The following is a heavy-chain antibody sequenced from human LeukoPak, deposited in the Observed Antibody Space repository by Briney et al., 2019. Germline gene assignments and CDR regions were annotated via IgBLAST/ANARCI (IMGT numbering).Heavy chain of an antibody. CDR3: VRHWVHDFGGSDWYFDL. D-gene: IGHD4-23*01. CDR1: GDSLSRSS. Sequence: PSETLSLTCTVSGDSLSRSSWGWIRQSPGGGLEWIGYMFYGGTTNHNPSLKGRVTMSMVTSKDQFSLSLSSVTAADTAVYFCVRHWVHDFGGSDWYFDLWGRGTLVTVSS. J-gene: IGHJ2*01. V-gene: IGHV4-59*08. CDR2: MFYGGTT.